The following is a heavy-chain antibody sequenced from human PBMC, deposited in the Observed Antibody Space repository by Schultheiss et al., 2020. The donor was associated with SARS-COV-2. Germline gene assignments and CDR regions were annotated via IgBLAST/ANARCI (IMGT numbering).Heavy chain of an antibody. CDR1: GFPFRNAW. CDR2: IKSKTDGGTT. J-gene: IGHJ4*02. V-gene: IGHV3-15*01. CDR3: TTSGYYYGSGSELDY. Sequence: GGSLRLSCAASGFPFRNAWMSWVRQAPGKGLEWVGRIKSKTDGGTTDYAAPVKGRFTISRDDSKNTLYLQMNSLKTEDTAVYYCTTSGYYYGSGSELDYWGQGTLVTVSS. D-gene: IGHD3-10*01.